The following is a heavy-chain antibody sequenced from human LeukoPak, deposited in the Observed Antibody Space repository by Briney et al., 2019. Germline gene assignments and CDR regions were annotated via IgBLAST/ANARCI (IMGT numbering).Heavy chain of an antibody. CDR3: ARGKTSQNIVTRKTYNWFDP. Sequence: TGGSLRLSCAASGFTFINYEMNWVRQAPGKGLEWVSYISGSGSTILYADSVKGRFTISRDNAKNSLYLQMKSLRAEDTAVYYCARGKTSQNIVTRKTYNWFDPWGQGTLVTVSS. CDR1: GFTFINYE. CDR2: ISGSGSTI. D-gene: IGHD2/OR15-2a*01. V-gene: IGHV3-48*03. J-gene: IGHJ5*02.